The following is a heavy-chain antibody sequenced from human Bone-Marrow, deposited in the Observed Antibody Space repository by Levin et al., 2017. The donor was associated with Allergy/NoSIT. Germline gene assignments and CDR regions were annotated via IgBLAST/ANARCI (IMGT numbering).Heavy chain of an antibody. Sequence: GGSLRLSCAASGFTFSSYSMNWVRQAPGKGLEWVSSISSSSSYIYYADSVKGRFTISRDNAKNSLYLQMNSLRAEDTAVYYCARDLAALNYYYYGMDVWGQGTTVTVSS. CDR3: ARDLAALNYYYYGMDV. V-gene: IGHV3-21*01. J-gene: IGHJ6*02. D-gene: IGHD6-6*01. CDR1: GFTFSSYS. CDR2: ISSSSSYI.